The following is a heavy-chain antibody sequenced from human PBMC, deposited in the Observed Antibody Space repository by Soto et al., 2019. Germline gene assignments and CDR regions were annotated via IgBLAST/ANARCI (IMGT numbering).Heavy chain of an antibody. CDR1: GYTFTGYY. D-gene: IGHD5-18*01. Sequence: ASVTVSCMPSGYTFTGYYMHWVRLAPGQGLEWMGWINPNSGGTNYAQKLQGRVTMTTDTSTSTAYMELRSLRSDDTVVYYCARDPMVTNNWFDPWGQGTLVTVSS. CDR2: INPNSGGT. CDR3: ARDPMVTNNWFDP. J-gene: IGHJ5*02. V-gene: IGHV1-2*02.